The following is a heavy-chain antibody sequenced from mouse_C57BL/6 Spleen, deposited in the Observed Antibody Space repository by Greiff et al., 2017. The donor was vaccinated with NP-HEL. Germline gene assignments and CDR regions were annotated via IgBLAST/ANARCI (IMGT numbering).Heavy chain of an antibody. J-gene: IGHJ1*03. CDR3: ARHAITTVVATRYFDV. CDR1: GFTFSSYG. Sequence: EVQVVESGGDLVKPGGSLKLSCAASGFTFSSYGMSWVRQTPDKRLEWVATISSGGSYTYYPDSVKGRFTISRDNAKNTLYLQMSSLKSEDTAMYYCARHAITTVVATRYFDVWGTGTTVTVSS. D-gene: IGHD1-1*01. CDR2: ISSGGSYT. V-gene: IGHV5-6*01.